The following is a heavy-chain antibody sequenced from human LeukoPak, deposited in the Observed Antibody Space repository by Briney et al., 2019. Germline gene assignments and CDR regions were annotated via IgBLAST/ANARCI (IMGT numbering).Heavy chain of an antibody. CDR1: GFTFSSYG. Sequence: GSLRLSCAASGFTFSSYGMHWVRQAPGKGLEWVANIKQDGSEKYYVDSVKGRFTISRDNAKNSLYLQMNSLRAEDTAVYYCARDTRIAVAPEGADYWGQGTLVTVSS. J-gene: IGHJ4*02. V-gene: IGHV3-7*01. CDR3: ARDTRIAVAPEGADY. CDR2: IKQDGSEK. D-gene: IGHD6-19*01.